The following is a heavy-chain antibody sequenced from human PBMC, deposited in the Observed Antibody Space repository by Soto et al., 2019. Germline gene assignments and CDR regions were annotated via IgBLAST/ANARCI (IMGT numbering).Heavy chain of an antibody. CDR2: ISAYNGNT. CDR3: ARVDIVVVPAASGSYYYYYYMDV. J-gene: IGHJ6*03. D-gene: IGHD2-2*01. CDR1: GYTFTSYG. V-gene: IGHV1-18*01. Sequence: ASVKVSCKASGYTFTSYGISWVRQAPGQGLEWMGWISAYNGNTNYAQKLQGRVTMTTDTSTSTAYMELRSLRSDDTAVYYCARVDIVVVPAASGSYYYYYYMDVWGKGTTVTVSS.